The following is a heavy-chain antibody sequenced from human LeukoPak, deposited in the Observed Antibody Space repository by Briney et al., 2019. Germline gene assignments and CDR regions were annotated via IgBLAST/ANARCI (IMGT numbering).Heavy chain of an antibody. CDR3: ARGRVAGIRYYYYYGMDV. D-gene: IGHD6-19*01. Sequence: GASVKVSCKASGYTFTSYDINWVRQATGQGLEWMGWMNPNSGNTGYAQKFQGRVTMTRNTSISTAYMELSSLRSEDTAVYYCARGRVAGIRYYYYYGMDVWGQGTTVTVSS. J-gene: IGHJ6*02. V-gene: IGHV1-8*01. CDR2: MNPNSGNT. CDR1: GYTFTSYD.